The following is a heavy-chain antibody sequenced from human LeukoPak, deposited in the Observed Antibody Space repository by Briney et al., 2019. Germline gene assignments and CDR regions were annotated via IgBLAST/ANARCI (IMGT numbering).Heavy chain of an antibody. D-gene: IGHD4-23*01. J-gene: IGHJ3*02. CDR2: ISAYNGNT. CDR1: GYTFTSYG. V-gene: IGHV1-18*01. Sequence: ASVKVSCKXSGYTFTSYGISWVRQAPGQGLEWMGWISAYNGNTNYAQKLQGRVTMTTDTSTSTAYMELRSLRSDDTAVYYCARDRLVVTPDDAFDIWGQGTMVTVSS. CDR3: ARDRLVVTPDDAFDI.